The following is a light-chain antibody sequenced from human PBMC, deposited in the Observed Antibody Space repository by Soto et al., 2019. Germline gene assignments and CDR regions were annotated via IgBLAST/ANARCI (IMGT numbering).Light chain of an antibody. CDR1: QSISDW. Sequence: DIQMTRSPSTLSASVGDRITITCRASQSISDWLAWYQQKPGKAPNLLIYDASSLESGVPSRFSGSGSGTEFTLTISSLQPDDFASYYCQQYNSFPLTFGGGTKVEIK. V-gene: IGKV1-5*01. CDR2: DAS. CDR3: QQYNSFPLT. J-gene: IGKJ4*01.